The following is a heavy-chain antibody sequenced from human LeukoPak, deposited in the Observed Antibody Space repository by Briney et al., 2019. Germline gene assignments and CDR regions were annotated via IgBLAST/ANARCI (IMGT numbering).Heavy chain of an antibody. CDR2: IFGGGKT. J-gene: IGHJ4*02. V-gene: IGHV3-66*01. Sequence: GGSLRLSCAASGFTVNSNYMSWVRQAPGKGLEWVSVIFGGGKTYYADSVKGRFTISGDNSNNALFLQMNSLRAEDTGVYYCASRGLYSDTNGYHPYWGQGTLGTASS. CDR1: GFTVNSNY. CDR3: ASRGLYSDTNGYHPY. D-gene: IGHD3-22*01.